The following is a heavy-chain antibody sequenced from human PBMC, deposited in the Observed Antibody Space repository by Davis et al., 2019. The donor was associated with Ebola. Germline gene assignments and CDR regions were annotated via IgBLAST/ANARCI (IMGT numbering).Heavy chain of an antibody. CDR1: GFTFSSYG. J-gene: IGHJ4*02. V-gene: IGHV3-30*18. CDR2: ISYDGSNK. Sequence: GGSLRLSCAASGFTFSSYGMHWVRQAPGKGLEWVAVISYDGSNKYYADSVKGRFTISRDHSKNTLYLQMNSLRAEDTAVYYCAKPLKAIAVADPFDYWGQGTLVTVSS. D-gene: IGHD6-19*01. CDR3: AKPLKAIAVADPFDY.